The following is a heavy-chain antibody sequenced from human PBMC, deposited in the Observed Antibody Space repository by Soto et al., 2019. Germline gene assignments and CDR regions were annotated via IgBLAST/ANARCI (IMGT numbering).Heavy chain of an antibody. CDR1: GFTFSSYW. Sequence: EVQLVESGGGLVQPGGSLRLSCAASGFTFSSYWMSWVRQAPGKGLEWVANIKQDGSEKYYVDSVKGRFTISRDNAKNSLYLQMNSLRGEDTAVYYCARAEYSSGLAAFDIWGQGTMVTVSS. D-gene: IGHD6-19*01. CDR2: IKQDGSEK. J-gene: IGHJ3*02. CDR3: ARAEYSSGLAAFDI. V-gene: IGHV3-7*01.